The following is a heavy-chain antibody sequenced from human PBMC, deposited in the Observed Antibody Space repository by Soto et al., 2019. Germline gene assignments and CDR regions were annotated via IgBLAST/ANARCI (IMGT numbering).Heavy chain of an antibody. CDR2: IYWDGDQ. J-gene: IGHJ3*01. CDR1: GFSLSTTSVG. CDR3: VYMHTQQWMSFSV. D-gene: IGHD6-19*01. V-gene: IGHV2-5*04. Sequence: QIILKESGPTLVKPTQTLTLTCSFSGFSLSTTSVGVGWIRQPPGKALEWLALIYWDGDQRYSPSQKRRLTITEDTSKNQVVLTMTNMDPVDTGTYYCVYMHTQQWMSFSVWGQGTMVIVSS.